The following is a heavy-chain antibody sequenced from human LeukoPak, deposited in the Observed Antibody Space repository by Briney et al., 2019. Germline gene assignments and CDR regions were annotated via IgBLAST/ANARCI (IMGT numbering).Heavy chain of an antibody. CDR1: GGSISSYY. CDR3: ARVDAAGTALITYYYYMDV. V-gene: IGHV4-59*01. D-gene: IGHD6-13*01. J-gene: IGHJ6*03. Sequence: SETLSLTCTVSGGSISSYYWSWIRQPPGKGLEWIGYVYYSGSTNYNPSLKSRVTISVDTSKNQFSLKLSSVTAADTAVYYCARVDAAGTALITYYYYMDVWGKGTTVTVSS. CDR2: VYYSGST.